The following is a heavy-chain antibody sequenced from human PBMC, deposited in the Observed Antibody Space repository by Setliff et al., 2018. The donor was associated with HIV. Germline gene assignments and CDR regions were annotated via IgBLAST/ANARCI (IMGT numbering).Heavy chain of an antibody. Sequence: GASVKVSCKASGDIFSRYGISWVRQAPGQGLEWMGGIIPIYGTANSAQKFQGRVTITADESTSTAYMELSSLRSEDTAVYYCARGYDYLYYGMDVWGQGTTVTVSS. CDR1: GDIFSRYG. CDR2: IIPIYGTA. V-gene: IGHV1-69*13. J-gene: IGHJ6*02. CDR3: ARGYDYLYYGMDV. D-gene: IGHD1-1*01.